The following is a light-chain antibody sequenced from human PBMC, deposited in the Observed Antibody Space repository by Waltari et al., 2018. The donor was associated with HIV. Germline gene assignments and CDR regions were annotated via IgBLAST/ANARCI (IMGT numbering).Light chain of an antibody. CDR2: SNN. J-gene: IGLJ2*01. V-gene: IGLV1-44*01. Sequence: VLTQPPSASGTPGQRVTISCSGSRSNIGSNNVNWYQQLPGTAPKLVIYSNNQRPSGVPDRFSGSKSGTSASLAISGLQSEDEADYYCSAWDDNVNALFGGGTRLTVV. CDR3: SAWDDNVNAL. CDR1: RSNIGSNN.